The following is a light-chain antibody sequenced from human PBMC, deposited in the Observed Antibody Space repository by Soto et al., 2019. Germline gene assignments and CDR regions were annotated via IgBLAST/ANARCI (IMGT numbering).Light chain of an antibody. CDR1: QNINNY. J-gene: IGKJ1*01. Sequence: DIQMTQTPSSLSASVGDRVTITFQASQNINNYLNWYQQKPGRAPNLLIYKASTLASGVPSRFSGSGSGTEFTLTINSLQPDDFATYYCQQYHIYSGTFGQGTKVDI. CDR2: KAS. CDR3: QQYHIYSGT. V-gene: IGKV1-5*03.